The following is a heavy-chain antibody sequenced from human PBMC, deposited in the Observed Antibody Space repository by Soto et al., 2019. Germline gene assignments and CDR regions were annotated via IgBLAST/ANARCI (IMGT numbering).Heavy chain of an antibody. V-gene: IGHV4-59*01. J-gene: IGHJ6*02. Sequence: PSETLSLTCTVSGGSISSYDWSCIRQPPGKGLEWIGYIYYSGSTNYNPSLKSRVTISVDTSKNQFSLKLSSVTAADTAVYYCARDSRVVVAAYSLLGMDVWGQGTTVTVSS. CDR1: GGSISSYD. CDR3: ARDSRVVVAAYSLLGMDV. D-gene: IGHD2-15*01. CDR2: IYYSGST.